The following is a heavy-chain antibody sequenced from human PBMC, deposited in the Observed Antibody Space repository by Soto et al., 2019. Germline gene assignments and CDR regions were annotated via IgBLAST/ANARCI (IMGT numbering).Heavy chain of an antibody. D-gene: IGHD3-10*01. CDR3: ASRNYYASGSYYLYYFDF. CDR1: GFIFSNYA. CDR2: IRGSGDSI. V-gene: IGHV3-23*01. Sequence: GGSLRLSCAASGFIFSNYAMNWVRQAPGKGLEWVSGIRGSGDSIYYADSVKGRFTISRDNSKNTLDLQMNSLRAEDTAVYYCASRNYYASGSYYLYYFDFWGQGTLVTVSS. J-gene: IGHJ4*02.